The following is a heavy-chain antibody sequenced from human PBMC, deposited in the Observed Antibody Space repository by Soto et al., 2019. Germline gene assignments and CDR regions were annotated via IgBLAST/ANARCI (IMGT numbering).Heavy chain of an antibody. J-gene: IGHJ4*02. V-gene: IGHV3-74*01. CDR3: ATAGQFRFDN. D-gene: IGHD2-21*01. CDR2: INADGRTT. CDR1: GFTLSTYW. Sequence: EVQLVESGGGLFQPGGSLRLSCEASGFTLSTYWMHWVRQAPGQGLVWLSRINADGRTTNYADSVRGRFTISRDNAKNTLFLQVNSLRAEDTAVYYCATAGQFRFDNWGQGALVTVSS.